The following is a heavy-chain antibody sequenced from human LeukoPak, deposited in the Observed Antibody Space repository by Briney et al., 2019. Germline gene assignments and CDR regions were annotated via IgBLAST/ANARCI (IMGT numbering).Heavy chain of an antibody. CDR2: IKSKTDGGTT. CDR3: TTGTPISPDYDFWSGYLFYYYMDV. V-gene: IGHV3-15*01. D-gene: IGHD3-3*01. CDR1: GFTFSNAW. Sequence: GGSLRLSCAASGFTFSNAWMSWVRQAPGKGLEWVGRIKSKTDGGTTDYAAPVKGIFTISRDGSKTTLYLQMNSLKTEDTAVYYCTTGTPISPDYDFWSGYLFYYYMDVWGKGTTVTVSS. J-gene: IGHJ6*03.